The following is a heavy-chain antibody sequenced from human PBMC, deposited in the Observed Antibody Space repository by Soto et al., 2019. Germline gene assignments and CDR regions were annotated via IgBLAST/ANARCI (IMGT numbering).Heavy chain of an antibody. J-gene: IGHJ4*02. CDR3: ARDAAVPGESDRFDY. V-gene: IGHV4-4*02. CDR1: GDSVTSNVW. D-gene: IGHD6-19*01. Sequence: SETLSLTCTVSGDSVTSNVWWSWVRQPPGKGLEWIGEAYHNGLTDYNPSLKSRVTMSVDTTKNEFSLKLTSLTAADTAIYYCARDAAVPGESDRFDYWGQGTLVTVSS. CDR2: AYHNGLT.